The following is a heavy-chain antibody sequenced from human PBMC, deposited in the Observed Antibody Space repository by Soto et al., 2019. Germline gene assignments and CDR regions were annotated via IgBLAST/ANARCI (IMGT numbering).Heavy chain of an antibody. Sequence: ASVKVSCKASGGTFSSYAISWVRQAPGQGLEWMGWIIPIFGIANYAQKFQGRVTITADKSTSTAYMELSSLRSEDTAVYYCASRTGTDYYYYYYMDVWGKGTTVTVSS. D-gene: IGHD1-1*01. J-gene: IGHJ6*03. CDR3: ASRTGTDYYYYYYMDV. CDR2: IIPIFGIA. V-gene: IGHV1-69*10. CDR1: GGTFSSYA.